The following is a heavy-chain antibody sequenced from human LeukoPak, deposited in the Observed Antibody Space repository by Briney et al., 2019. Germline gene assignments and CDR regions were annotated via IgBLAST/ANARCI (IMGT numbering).Heavy chain of an antibody. D-gene: IGHD2-2*01. Sequence: GGSLRLSCAASGFTFSSYGMHWVRQAPGKGLEWVAVIWYDGSNKYYADSVKGRFTISRDNSKNTLYLQMNSLRAEDTAVYYCAKDAPVNIVVVPAANSWGQGTLVTVSS. CDR2: IWYDGSNK. V-gene: IGHV3-33*06. CDR3: AKDAPVNIVVVPAANS. CDR1: GFTFSSYG. J-gene: IGHJ4*02.